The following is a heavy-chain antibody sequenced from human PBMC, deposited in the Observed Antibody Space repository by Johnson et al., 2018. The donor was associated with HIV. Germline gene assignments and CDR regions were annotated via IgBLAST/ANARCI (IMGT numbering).Heavy chain of an antibody. Sequence: VQLVESGGGVVQPGRSLRLSCVVSGFTISTYGMHWVRQAPGKGLEWVAVMYYDGSNKYYADSVKGRFTISRDTSKNTLYLQMNSLRAEDTSVYYCARDRGIAVAGTGAFDIWGQGTMVTVSS. V-gene: IGHV3-30*19. CDR3: ARDRGIAVAGTGAFDI. J-gene: IGHJ3*02. CDR1: GFTISTYG. D-gene: IGHD6-19*01. CDR2: MYYDGSNK.